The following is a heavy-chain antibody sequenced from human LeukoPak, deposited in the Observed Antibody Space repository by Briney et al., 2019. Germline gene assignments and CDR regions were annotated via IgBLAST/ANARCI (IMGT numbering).Heavy chain of an antibody. V-gene: IGHV3-30-3*01. Sequence: PGGSLRLSCAASGFTFSSYNMHWVRQAPGKGLEWVAVISYDGSSKYYADSVRGRFTISRDNSKNTLSLQMNSLRAEDTVVYNCARDLSGYGGSFDYWGQGTLVTVSS. CDR3: ARDLSGYGGSFDY. CDR2: ISYDGSSK. J-gene: IGHJ4*02. CDR1: GFTFSSYN. D-gene: IGHD4-23*01.